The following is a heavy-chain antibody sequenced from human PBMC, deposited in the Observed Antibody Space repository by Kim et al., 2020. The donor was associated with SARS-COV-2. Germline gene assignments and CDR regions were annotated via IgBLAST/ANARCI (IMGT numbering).Heavy chain of an antibody. J-gene: IGHJ6*02. CDR3: ARRWLPYDSSGYYHYYYGMDV. Sequence: SETLSLTCAVYGGSFSGYYWSWIRQPPGKGLEWIGEINHSGSTNYNPSLKSRVTISVDTSKNQFSLKLSSVTAADTAVYYCARRWLPYDSSGYYHYYYGMDVWGQGTTVTVSS. V-gene: IGHV4-34*01. CDR2: INHSGST. D-gene: IGHD3-22*01. CDR1: GGSFSGYY.